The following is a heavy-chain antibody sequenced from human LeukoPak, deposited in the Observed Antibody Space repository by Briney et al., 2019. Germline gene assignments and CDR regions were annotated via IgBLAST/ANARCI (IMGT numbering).Heavy chain of an antibody. CDR2: IYYSGST. CDR3: ARDRGYDSSGVSGYFDY. V-gene: IGHV4-30-4*01. CDR1: GGSISSGDYY. D-gene: IGHD3-22*01. Sequence: PSQTLSLTCTVSGGSISSGDYYWSWIRQPPGKGLEWIGYIYYSGSTYYNPPLKSRVTISVDTSKNQFSLKLSSVTAADTAVYYCARDRGYDSSGVSGYFDYWGQGTLVTVSS. J-gene: IGHJ4*02.